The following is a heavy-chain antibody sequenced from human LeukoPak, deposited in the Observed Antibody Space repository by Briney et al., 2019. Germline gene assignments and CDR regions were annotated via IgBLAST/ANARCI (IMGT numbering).Heavy chain of an antibody. CDR1: TYSISSGSY. D-gene: IGHD4-17*01. CDR2: IFNSGNS. Sequence: SETLSLTCAVSTYSISSGSYWGLIRPSPGKGLEWVGSIFNSGNSYYNPSLKSRLTMSVDTSKNQFSLKLTSVTAADTALYYCARVTYVDDMLYQYFDYWGQGILVTVSS. J-gene: IGHJ4*02. CDR3: ARVTYVDDMLYQYFDY. V-gene: IGHV4-38-2*01.